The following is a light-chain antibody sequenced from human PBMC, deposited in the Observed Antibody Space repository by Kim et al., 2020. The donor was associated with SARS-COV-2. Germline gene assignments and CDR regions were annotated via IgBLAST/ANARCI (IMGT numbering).Light chain of an antibody. V-gene: IGLV3-1*01. J-gene: IGLJ3*02. Sequence: SYELTQPPSVSVSPGQTASITCSGDKLGDKYACWYQQKPGQSPVLVIYQDSKRPSGIPERFSGSNSGNTATLTICGTQAMDEADYYCQAWDSSNGVFGGG. CDR1: KLGDKY. CDR2: QDS. CDR3: QAWDSSNGV.